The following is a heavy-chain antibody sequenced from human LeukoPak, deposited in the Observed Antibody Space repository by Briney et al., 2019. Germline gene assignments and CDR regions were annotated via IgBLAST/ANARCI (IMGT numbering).Heavy chain of an antibody. D-gene: IGHD3-10*01. CDR1: GLSFNDAW. CDR3: TTYGSGRKFDY. V-gene: IGHV3-15*04. J-gene: IGHJ4*02. CDR2: IESKTDGGTT. Sequence: GGSHRLSCAASGLSFNDAWMSWVRQIPGKGLEWVGRIESKTDGGTTDYAAPVKGRFTISRDDSTNTLYLQMNSLKSEDTAVYYCTTYGSGRKFDYWGQGILVTVSS.